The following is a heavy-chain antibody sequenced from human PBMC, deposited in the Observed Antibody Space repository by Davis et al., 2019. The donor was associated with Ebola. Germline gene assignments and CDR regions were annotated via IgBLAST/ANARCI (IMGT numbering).Heavy chain of an antibody. J-gene: IGHJ4*02. D-gene: IGHD3-3*01. CDR2: IRYDGSNK. V-gene: IGHV3-30*02. CDR1: GFSFSAYW. Sequence: GGSLRLSCAASGFSFSAYWMHWVRQAPGKGLEWVAFIRYDGSNKYYADSVKGRFTISRDNSKNTLYLQMNSLRAEDTAVYYCAKDLTIFGVGLFDYWGQGTLVTVSS. CDR3: AKDLTIFGVGLFDY.